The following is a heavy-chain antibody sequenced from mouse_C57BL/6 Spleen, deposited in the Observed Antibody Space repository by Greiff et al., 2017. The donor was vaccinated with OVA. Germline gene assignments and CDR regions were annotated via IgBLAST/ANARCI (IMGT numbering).Heavy chain of an antibody. CDR3: TRERPYYSNYVGAMDY. CDR1: GFTFSSYA. J-gene: IGHJ4*01. V-gene: IGHV5-9-1*02. D-gene: IGHD2-5*01. CDR2: ISSGGDYI. Sequence: EVNLVESGEGLVKPGGSLKLSCAASGFTFSSYAMSWVRQTPEKRLEWVAYISSGGDYIYYADTVKGRFTISRDNARNTLYLQMSSLKSEDTAMYYCTRERPYYSNYVGAMDYWGQGTSVTVSS.